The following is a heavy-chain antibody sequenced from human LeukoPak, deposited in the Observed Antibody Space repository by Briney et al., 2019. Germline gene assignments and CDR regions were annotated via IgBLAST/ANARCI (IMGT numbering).Heavy chain of an antibody. CDR1: GYTFTSYA. Sequence: ASVEVSCKASGYTFTSYAMNWVRQAPGQGLEWMGWINTNTGNPTYAQGFTGRFVFSLDTSVSTAYLQVISLKAEDTAVYYCARVKVTSARSYAFDIWGQGTMVTVSS. V-gene: IGHV7-4-1*02. CDR3: ARVKVTSARSYAFDI. CDR2: INTNTGNP. D-gene: IGHD4-23*01. J-gene: IGHJ3*02.